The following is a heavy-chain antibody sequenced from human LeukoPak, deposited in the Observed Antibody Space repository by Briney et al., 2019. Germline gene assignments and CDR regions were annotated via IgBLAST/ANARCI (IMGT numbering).Heavy chain of an antibody. J-gene: IGHJ6*02. CDR1: GFTISSYW. CDR2: INSDGSST. CDR3: ARDPRDYYYYGMDV. V-gene: IGHV3-74*01. Sequence: GGSLRLSCAASGFTISSYWMHWVRQAPGKGLVWVSRINSDGSSTSYADSVKGRFTISRDNAKNTLYLQMNSLRAEDTAVYYCARDPRDYYYYGMDVWGQGTTVTVSS.